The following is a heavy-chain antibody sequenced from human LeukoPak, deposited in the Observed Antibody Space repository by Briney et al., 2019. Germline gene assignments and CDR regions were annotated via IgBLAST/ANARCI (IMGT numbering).Heavy chain of an antibody. CDR2: ISQDASTK. D-gene: IGHD1-26*01. CDR1: GFTLRNTW. CDR3: ARDQSGNLDY. V-gene: IGHV3-7*01. J-gene: IGHJ4*02. Sequence: GGSLRLSCVASGFTLRNTWMAWVRQAPGKGLEWVANISQDASTKHYVDSVKGRFTISRDNAKNSLYLQMNSLRAEDTAVYYCARDQSGNLDYWGQGTLVTVSA.